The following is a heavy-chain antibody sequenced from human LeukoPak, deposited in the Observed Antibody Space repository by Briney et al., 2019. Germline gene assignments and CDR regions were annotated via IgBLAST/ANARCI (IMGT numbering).Heavy chain of an antibody. CDR1: GGSVTSTNW. CDR3: ARSYASTV. V-gene: IGHV4-4*02. Sequence: SGTLSLNCAVSGGSVTSTNWWNWVRQPPGKGLEWIGEIDHTGNTNYNPSLKSRITISLDKSKNQFSLKLSSVTAADTAVYYCARSYASTVWGPGTLVTVSS. CDR2: IDHTGNT. J-gene: IGHJ1*01.